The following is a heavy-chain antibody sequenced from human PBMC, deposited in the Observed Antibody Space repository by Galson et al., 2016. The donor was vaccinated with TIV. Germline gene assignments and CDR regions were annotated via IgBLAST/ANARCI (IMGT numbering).Heavy chain of an antibody. Sequence: SVKVSCKASGYMFSGYGISWVRQAPGQGLEWMGWISAYNGDTNKARNFQGRVTLTTDTSTKTAYMELRSLTSDDTAVYYCARLARPTGQRDTMIIVPDHWGQGSLVTVSS. CDR2: ISAYNGDT. D-gene: IGHD3-22*01. CDR1: GYMFSGYG. V-gene: IGHV1-18*01. CDR3: ARLARPTGQRDTMIIVPDH. J-gene: IGHJ5*02.